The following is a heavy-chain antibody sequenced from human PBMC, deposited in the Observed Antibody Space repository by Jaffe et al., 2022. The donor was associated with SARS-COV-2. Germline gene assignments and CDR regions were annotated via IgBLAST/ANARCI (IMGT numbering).Heavy chain of an antibody. Sequence: QVQLVESGGGVVQPGRSLRLSCAASGFTFSSYAMHWVRQAPGKGLDWVAVISYDGSNKYYADFVKGRFTISRDNSKNTLYLQMNSLRADDTAVFYCARGKGGGYRSPDSWGQGTQVTVSS. V-gene: IGHV3-30*04. D-gene: IGHD3-16*02. CDR2: ISYDGSNK. CDR1: GFTFSSYA. J-gene: IGHJ4*02. CDR3: ARGKGGGYRSPDS.